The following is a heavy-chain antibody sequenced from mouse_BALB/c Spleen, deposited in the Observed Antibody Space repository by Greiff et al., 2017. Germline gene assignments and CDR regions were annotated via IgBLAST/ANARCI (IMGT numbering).Heavy chain of an antibody. D-gene: IGHD2-1*01. J-gene: IGHJ2*01. Sequence: VQLQQSGAELVKPGASVKLSCKASGYTFTSYYMYWVKQRPGQGLEWIGEINPSNGGTNFNEKFKGKATLTADKSSSTAYMELRSLTSEDSAVYYCTRDDGKDWGQGTTLTVSS. CDR1: GYTFTSYY. V-gene: IGHV1-53*01. CDR2: INPSNGGT. CDR3: TRDDGKD.